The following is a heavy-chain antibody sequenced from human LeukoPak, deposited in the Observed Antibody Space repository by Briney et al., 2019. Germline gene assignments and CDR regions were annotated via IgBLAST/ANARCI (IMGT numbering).Heavy chain of an antibody. V-gene: IGHV3-33*01. CDR1: GFTFSSYG. D-gene: IGHD3-3*01. J-gene: IGHJ5*02. CDR2: IWYDGSNK. Sequence: AGGSLRLSCAASGFTFSSYGMHWVRQAPGKGLEWVAVIWYDGSNKYYADAVKGRFTISRDNSKNTLYLQMNSLRAEDTAAYYCARDQSGENWFDPWGQGTLVTVSS. CDR3: ARDQSGENWFDP.